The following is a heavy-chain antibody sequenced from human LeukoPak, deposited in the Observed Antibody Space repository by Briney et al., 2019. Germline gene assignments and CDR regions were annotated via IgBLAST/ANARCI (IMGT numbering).Heavy chain of an antibody. CDR3: ARDFSWTFDF. D-gene: IGHD3/OR15-3a*01. V-gene: IGHV3-30*03. CDR2: ITYDGLKT. J-gene: IGHJ4*02. Sequence: PGGSLRLSCAASGFTFSTNGMHWVRQAPGKGLEWVSLITYDGLKTSYADSVKGRLTISRDKSTNTLYLQMNSLRVEDTAVYYCARDFSWTFDFWGQGTLVTVSS. CDR1: GFTFSTNG.